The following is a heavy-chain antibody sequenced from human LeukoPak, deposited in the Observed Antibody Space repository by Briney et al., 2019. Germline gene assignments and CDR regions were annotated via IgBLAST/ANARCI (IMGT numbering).Heavy chain of an antibody. Sequence: GESLKISCKGSGYTFTNYWIGWVRQMPGKGLEWMGIINLGDSDTRYCPSFLGQVTISADKSLSTAYLQWSSLKASDTAVYYCARRGYCSGGSCYSAPFDYWGQGILVTVSS. CDR1: GYTFTNYW. D-gene: IGHD2-15*01. CDR3: ARRGYCSGGSCYSAPFDY. V-gene: IGHV5-51*01. CDR2: INLGDSDT. J-gene: IGHJ4*02.